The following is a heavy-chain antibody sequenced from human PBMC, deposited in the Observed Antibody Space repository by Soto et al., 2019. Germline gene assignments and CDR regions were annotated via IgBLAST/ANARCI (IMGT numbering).Heavy chain of an antibody. Sequence: EVPLVESGGGLVQPGGSLRLSCEASGLTFSNYWMHWVRQAPGKGLVWVSRIHRDGTSTSYADSVKGRFTISRDNAKNTLYLQMNSLRAEDTAVYYCARDGAYCGGACYSLWYFDLWGRGTLVTVSS. CDR1: GLTFSNYW. V-gene: IGHV3-74*01. J-gene: IGHJ2*01. CDR2: IHRDGTST. D-gene: IGHD2-21*02. CDR3: ARDGAYCGGACYSLWYFDL.